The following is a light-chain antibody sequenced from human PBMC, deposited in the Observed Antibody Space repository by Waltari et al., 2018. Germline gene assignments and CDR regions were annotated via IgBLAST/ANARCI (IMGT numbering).Light chain of an antibody. J-gene: IGLJ3*02. CDR3: VAWDDTLSGMV. CDR1: SSNIGGNI. CDR2: SNG. Sequence: QSVLTQPPSASGTPGQRVTISCSGSSSNIGGNIVNWYRQVPGTAPKLLIHSNGLRPSVVPDRFSGSKSGTSASLAISGLQSEDEADYYCVAWDDTLSGMVFGGGTKLTVL. V-gene: IGLV1-44*01.